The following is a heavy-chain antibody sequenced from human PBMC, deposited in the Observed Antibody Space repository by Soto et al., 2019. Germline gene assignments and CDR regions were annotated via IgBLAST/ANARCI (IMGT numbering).Heavy chain of an antibody. D-gene: IGHD4-17*01. J-gene: IGHJ6*03. CDR2: IYYSGST. CDR1: GGSISSGGYY. CDR3: ARARFRDYGDYVPYYYYMDV. Sequence: SETLSLTCTVSGGSISSGGYYWSWIRQHPGKGLEWIGYIYYSGSTYYNPSLKSRVTISVDTSKNQFSLKLSSVTAADTAVYYCARARFRDYGDYVPYYYYMDVWGKGTTVTVSS. V-gene: IGHV4-31*03.